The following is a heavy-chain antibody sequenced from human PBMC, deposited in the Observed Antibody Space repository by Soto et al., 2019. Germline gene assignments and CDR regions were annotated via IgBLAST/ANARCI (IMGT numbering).Heavy chain of an antibody. CDR3: ARTRSAWSDFHYYSLDV. CDR1: GFTFSDFE. J-gene: IGHJ6*02. Sequence: EMQLVESGGGLVQPGGSLRLSCAASGFTFSDFEMNWVRQAPGKGLEWVSYIGYSGRTTYYADSVKGRFTIYRDDSKNSLYLQMNSLTGEDTAVYYCARTRSAWSDFHYYSLDVWGQGTTVTVSS. D-gene: IGHD1-26*01. V-gene: IGHV3-48*03. CDR2: IGYSGRTT.